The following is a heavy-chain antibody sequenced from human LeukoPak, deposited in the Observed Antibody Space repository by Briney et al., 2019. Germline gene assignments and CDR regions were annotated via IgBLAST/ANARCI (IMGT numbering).Heavy chain of an antibody. J-gene: IGHJ4*02. D-gene: IGHD6-19*01. CDR1: GGTFSSYA. CDR3: ARGYSSGWSNFDY. V-gene: IGHV1-69*04. CDR2: TIPILGIA. Sequence: SVKVSCKASGGTFSSYAISWVRQAPGQGLEWMGRTIPILGIANYAQKFQGRVTITADKSTSTAYMELSSLRSEDTAVYYCARGYSSGWSNFDYWGQGTLVTVSS.